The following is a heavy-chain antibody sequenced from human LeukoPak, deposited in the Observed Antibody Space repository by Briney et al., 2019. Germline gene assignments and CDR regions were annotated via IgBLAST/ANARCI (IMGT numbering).Heavy chain of an antibody. J-gene: IGHJ4*02. CDR2: IYPGDSHT. V-gene: IGHV5-51*07. CDR1: GYSFTSYW. CDR3: ARHLSGSYSGYYFDY. Sequence: GESLKISCKGSGYSFTSYWIGWVHQMPGKGLEWMGVIYPGDSHTRYSPSFQGQVTISADKSISTAFLQWSSLKASDTAMYYCARHLSGSYSGYYFDYWGQGTLVTVSS. D-gene: IGHD1-26*01.